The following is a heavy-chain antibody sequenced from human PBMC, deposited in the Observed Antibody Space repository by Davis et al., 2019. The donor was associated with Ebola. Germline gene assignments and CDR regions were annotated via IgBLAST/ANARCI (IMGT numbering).Heavy chain of an antibody. V-gene: IGHV3-7*01. D-gene: IGHD3-16*01. CDR3: AGPYMQDSNY. CDR1: GFTFSHYW. CDR2: INPDGSQK. J-gene: IGHJ4*02. Sequence: LSLTCAASGFTFSHYWMSWVRHAPGKGPEWVAKINPDGSQKYYVDSVKGRFTISRDNAKNSLYLQMNSLRAEDTAVYYCAGPYMQDSNYWGQGTLVTVSS.